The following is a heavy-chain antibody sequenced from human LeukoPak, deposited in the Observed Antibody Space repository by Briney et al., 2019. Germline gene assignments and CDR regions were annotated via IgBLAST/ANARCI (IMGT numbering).Heavy chain of an antibody. CDR1: GDSINSYS. CDR3: ATSPQYGGY. CDR2: IYGSGST. J-gene: IGHJ4*02. D-gene: IGHD4-23*01. Sequence: SETLSLTCIVSGDSINSYSWNWIRQSPEKGLEWIGRIYGSGSTMYNPSLRSRVTLLVDTSNNQFSLKLSSVTAAYTAVYYCATSPQYGGYLGQGTLVTVSS. V-gene: IGHV4-4*09.